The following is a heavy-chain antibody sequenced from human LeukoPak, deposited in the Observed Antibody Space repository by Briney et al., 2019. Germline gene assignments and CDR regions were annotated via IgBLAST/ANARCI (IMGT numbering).Heavy chain of an antibody. Sequence: GESLKISCKGSGYSFTSYWIGWVRQMPGKGLEWMGIIYPGDSDTRYSPSFQGQVTISADKSISTAYLRWSSLKASDTAMYYCARHYYYDSSGLYYFDYWGQGTLVTVSS. D-gene: IGHD3-22*01. V-gene: IGHV5-51*01. CDR3: ARHYYYDSSGLYYFDY. CDR1: GYSFTSYW. J-gene: IGHJ4*02. CDR2: IYPGDSDT.